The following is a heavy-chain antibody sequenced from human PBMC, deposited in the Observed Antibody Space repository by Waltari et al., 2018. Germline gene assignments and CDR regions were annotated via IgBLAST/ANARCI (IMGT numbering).Heavy chain of an antibody. CDR2: FRPVLGSA. Sequence: QVQLVQSGAEVKKPGSSVKVSCKASGGTFSSYAISWVRQAPGQGLEWMGRFRPVLGSANYAGKFQGRVTITADKSTSTAYMELSSLRCEDTAVYYCARDQCSGGSCYRTNYYYGMDVWGQGTTVTVSS. CDR1: GGTFSSYA. D-gene: IGHD2-15*01. J-gene: IGHJ6*02. CDR3: ARDQCSGGSCYRTNYYYGMDV. V-gene: IGHV1-69*04.